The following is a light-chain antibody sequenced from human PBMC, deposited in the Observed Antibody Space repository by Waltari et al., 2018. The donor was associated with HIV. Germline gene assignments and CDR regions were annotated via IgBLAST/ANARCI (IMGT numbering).Light chain of an antibody. CDR2: GAS. CDR3: HRANSLLPMP. V-gene: IGKV1-12*01. Sequence: DIQMTQSPSSVSASVGDRVTITCRASQGISSWLAWYQQKPGKAPKLLIYGASNLHTGVPSRFSGIGSGTDFTLTISSLQPEDFATYYGHRANSLLPMPFGQGTKVDIK. J-gene: IGKJ1*01. CDR1: QGISSW.